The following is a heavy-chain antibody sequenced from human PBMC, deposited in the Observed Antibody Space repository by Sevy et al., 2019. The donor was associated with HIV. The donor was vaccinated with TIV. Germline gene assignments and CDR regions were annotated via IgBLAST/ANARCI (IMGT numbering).Heavy chain of an antibody. D-gene: IGHD2-15*01. V-gene: IGHV5-51*01. CDR3: ARSDRYCSGGNHLCYFDY. J-gene: IGHJ4*02. Sequence: GESLKISCKGSEYTFTHFWIAWVRQMPGKGLESMGIIYPGDSDTRYSPSFQGQVTISADKSISTAYLQWDSLKASDTAMYYCARSDRYCSGGNHLCYFDYWGQRTLVTVSS. CDR2: IYPGDSDT. CDR1: EYTFTHFW.